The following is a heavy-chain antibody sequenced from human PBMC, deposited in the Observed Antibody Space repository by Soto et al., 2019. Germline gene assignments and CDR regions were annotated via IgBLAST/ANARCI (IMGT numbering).Heavy chain of an antibody. D-gene: IGHD2-15*01. V-gene: IGHV4-61*01. J-gene: IGHJ4*02. CDR1: GSSVGVDYYD. CDR2: VCYSGTV. CDR3: AREGCSGGTYYSGYNLGLDY. Sequence: SETLSLTCTVSGSSVGVDYYDWTWIRQPPGKGLECIVNVCYSGTVRKNPSLKSRVTISADASKNQFSLTLRSLTAADTAVYYCAREGCSGGTYYSGYNLGLDYWGQGVLVTVSS.